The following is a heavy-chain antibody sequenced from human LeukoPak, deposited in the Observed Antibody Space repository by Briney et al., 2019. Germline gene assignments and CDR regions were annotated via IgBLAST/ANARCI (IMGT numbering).Heavy chain of an antibody. D-gene: IGHD2-21*02. Sequence: PSETLSLTCTVSGGSISSYYWSWIRQPAGKGLEWIGRIYTSGSTNYNPSLKSRVTMSVDTSKSQFSLKLSSVTAADTAVYYCARDLSIVVVTATDYFDYWGQGTLVTVSS. V-gene: IGHV4-4*07. CDR2: IYTSGST. J-gene: IGHJ4*02. CDR3: ARDLSIVVVTATDYFDY. CDR1: GGSISSYY.